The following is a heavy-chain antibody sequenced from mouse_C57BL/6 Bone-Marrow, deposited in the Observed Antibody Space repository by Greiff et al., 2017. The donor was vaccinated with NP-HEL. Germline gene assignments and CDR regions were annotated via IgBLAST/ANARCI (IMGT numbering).Heavy chain of an antibody. D-gene: IGHD2-4*01. Sequence: EVQLQQSGPELVKPGASVKISCKASGYSFTGYYMNWVKQSPEKSLEWIGEINPSTGGTTYNQKFKAKATLTVDKSSSTAYMQLKSLTSEDSAVYYCARWGNDYDYGYYYAMDYWGQGTSVTVSS. V-gene: IGHV1-42*01. J-gene: IGHJ4*01. CDR1: GYSFTGYY. CDR2: INPSTGGT. CDR3: ARWGNDYDYGYYYAMDY.